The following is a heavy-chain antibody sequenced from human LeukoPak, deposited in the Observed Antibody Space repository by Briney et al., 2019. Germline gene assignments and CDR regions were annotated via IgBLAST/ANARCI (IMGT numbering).Heavy chain of an antibody. D-gene: IGHD3-3*01. CDR3: AKVGFSEMEWLLYSDH. CDR1: GFTFSSYA. J-gene: IGHJ4*02. CDR2: ISYDGSNK. V-gene: IGHV3-30-3*01. Sequence: GGSLRLSCEASGFTFSSYAMHWVRQAPGKGLEWVAVISYDGSNKYNVDSVKGRFTISRDNSKNTLYLQMNSLRAEDTAVYYCAKVGFSEMEWLLYSDHWGQGTLVTVSS.